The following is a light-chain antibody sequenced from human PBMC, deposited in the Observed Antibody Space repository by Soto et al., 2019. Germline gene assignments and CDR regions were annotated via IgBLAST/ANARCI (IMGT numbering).Light chain of an antibody. CDR2: DAS. Sequence: DIQMTQSPSTLSASLGDRVTITCRASQSISSWLAWYQQKPGKAPKLLIYDASSLESGVPSRFSGSGSGTEFTLTISSLQPDDFATYYCQQYNSYSITFGPGTKVDIK. CDR3: QQYNSYSIT. V-gene: IGKV1-5*01. J-gene: IGKJ3*01. CDR1: QSISSW.